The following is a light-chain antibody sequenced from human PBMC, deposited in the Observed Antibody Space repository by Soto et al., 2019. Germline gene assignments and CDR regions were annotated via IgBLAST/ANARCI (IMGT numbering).Light chain of an antibody. V-gene: IGLV1-47*02. Sequence: QSVLTQPPSASGTPGQRVTISCSGSSSNIGRNPVYWYQQVPGTAPKLLFYTNDQRPSGVHDRFSGSKSGTSAALAISGLRSEDEADYYCAAWDDSLSGPVFGGGTKVTVL. CDR3: AAWDDSLSGPV. J-gene: IGLJ3*02. CDR1: SSNIGRNP. CDR2: TND.